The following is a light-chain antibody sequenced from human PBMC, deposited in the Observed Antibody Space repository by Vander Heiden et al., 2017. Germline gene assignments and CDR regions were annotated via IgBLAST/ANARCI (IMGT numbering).Light chain of an antibody. Sequence: ELVLTQSPGTLSLSPGERATLSCRASQSVSSSYLAWDQQKPGQAPRLLIYGASSRDTGIQDRFSGSGAGTDFTLTSSRRENEDFAVYDGQHYGIFTFGGGTKVEIK. CDR1: QSVSSSY. CDR2: GAS. V-gene: IGKV3-20*01. CDR3: QHYGIFT. J-gene: IGKJ4*01.